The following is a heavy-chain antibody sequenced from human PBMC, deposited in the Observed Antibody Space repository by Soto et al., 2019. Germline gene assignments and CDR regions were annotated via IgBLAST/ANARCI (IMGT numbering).Heavy chain of an antibody. Sequence: QVQLVESGGGVVQPGRSLRLSCAASGFTFSSYAMHWVRQPPGKGLEWVAVISYDGSNKYYADSVKGRFTISRDNSKNTVYLHMNSLRAEDTAVYYCARDEIDCSGGSCYSPINYWGRGTLVTVSS. V-gene: IGHV3-30-3*01. D-gene: IGHD2-15*01. CDR3: ARDEIDCSGGSCYSPINY. CDR2: ISYDGSNK. J-gene: IGHJ4*02. CDR1: GFTFSSYA.